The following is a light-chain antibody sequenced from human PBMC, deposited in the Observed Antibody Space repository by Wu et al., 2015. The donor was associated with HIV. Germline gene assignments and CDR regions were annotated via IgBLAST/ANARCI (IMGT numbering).Light chain of an antibody. Sequence: EIVMTQPPATLSVSPGERATLSCRASQSVRNNLAWYQQKPGQAPRLLIYGTSSRATGIPDRFSGSGSGTDFTLTISSLEPEDFAVYYCQQYSVSPYSFGQGTKLEIK. CDR1: QSVRNN. CDR3: QQYSVSPYS. CDR2: GTS. J-gene: IGKJ2*03. V-gene: IGKV3-20*01.